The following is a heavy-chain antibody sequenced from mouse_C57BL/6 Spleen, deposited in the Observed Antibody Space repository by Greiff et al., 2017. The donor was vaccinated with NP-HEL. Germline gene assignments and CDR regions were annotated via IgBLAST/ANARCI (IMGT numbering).Heavy chain of an antibody. V-gene: IGHV1-43*01. CDR2: INPSTGGT. Sequence: EVQLQQSGPELVKPGASVKISCKASGYSFTGYYMHWVKQSSEKRLEWIGEINPSTGGTSYNQKFKGKATLTVDKSSSTAYMQLKSLTSEDSAVYYCVGGFDYWGQGTTLTVSS. CDR1: GYSFTGYY. J-gene: IGHJ2*01. CDR3: VGGFDY. D-gene: IGHD3-1*01.